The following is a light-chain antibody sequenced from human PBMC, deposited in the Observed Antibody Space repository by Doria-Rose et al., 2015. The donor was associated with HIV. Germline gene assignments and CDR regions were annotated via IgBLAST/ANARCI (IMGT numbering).Light chain of an antibody. CDR3: QQFDSFPRT. J-gene: IGKJ1*01. V-gene: IGKV1-9*01. CDR1: QGISRY. CDR2: VAS. Sequence: IRMTKSPSFLSASVGVRVTITCRASQGISRYLAWYQHKPGKALTLLIFVASTLHSVVPSRFSGSGSGTEFTLTISSLQPEDFATYYCQQFDSFPRTFGQVTKVERK.